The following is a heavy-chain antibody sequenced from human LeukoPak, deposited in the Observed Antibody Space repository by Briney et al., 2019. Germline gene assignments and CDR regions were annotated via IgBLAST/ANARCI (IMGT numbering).Heavy chain of an antibody. D-gene: IGHD2-15*01. V-gene: IGHV1-69*05. J-gene: IGHJ4*02. CDR2: IIPIFSTA. Sequence: ASVKVSCKASGGTFNSYAISWVRQAPGQGLEWMGGIIPIFSTANYAQKFQGRVTITTDESTSTAYMELSSLRSEDTAVYYCARHSGGSNSYYFDYWGQGTLVTVSS. CDR3: ARHSGGSNSYYFDY. CDR1: GGTFNSYA.